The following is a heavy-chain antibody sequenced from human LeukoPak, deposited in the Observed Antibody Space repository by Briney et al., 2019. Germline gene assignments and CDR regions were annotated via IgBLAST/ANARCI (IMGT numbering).Heavy chain of an antibody. CDR2: IFHTGST. V-gene: IGHV4-39*07. CDR1: GGSISNRNYH. CDR3: ARDHSSSSEDY. D-gene: IGHD6-13*01. J-gene: IGHJ4*02. Sequence: SETLSLTCTVSGGSISNRNYHWGWIRQPPGKGLEWIGSIFHTGSTYHNPSLKSRVTISVDTSKNQFSLKLNSVTAADTAVYYCARDHSSSSEDYWGQGTLVTVSS.